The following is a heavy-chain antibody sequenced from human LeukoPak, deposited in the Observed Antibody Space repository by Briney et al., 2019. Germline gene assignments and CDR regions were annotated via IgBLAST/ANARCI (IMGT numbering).Heavy chain of an antibody. CDR1: GFTFSSYP. CDR2: ISGSGDNT. J-gene: IGHJ4*02. V-gene: IGHV3-23*01. Sequence: GGPLRLSCAASGFTFSSYPMNWVRQAPGMGLEWVSAISGSGDNTYYADSVKGRFTISRDNYKSTLYVELSSLRAEDTAVYYCAKTAHYGILTGLDYWGQGILVTVSS. CDR3: AKTAHYGILTGLDY. D-gene: IGHD3-9*01.